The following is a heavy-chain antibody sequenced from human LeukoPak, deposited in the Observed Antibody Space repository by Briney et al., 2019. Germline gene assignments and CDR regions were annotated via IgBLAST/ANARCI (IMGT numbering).Heavy chain of an antibody. CDR3: ARADSNIAARRIGFDY. CDR1: GFTFSDYY. D-gene: IGHD6-6*01. J-gene: IGHJ4*02. V-gene: IGHV3-11*06. Sequence: GGSLRLSCAASGFTFSDYYMSWIRQAPGKGLEWVSSISGSSSYIYYADSLKGRFTISRDNAKNSLYLQMNSLRAEDTAVYYCARADSNIAARRIGFDYWGQGTLVTVSS. CDR2: ISGSSSYI.